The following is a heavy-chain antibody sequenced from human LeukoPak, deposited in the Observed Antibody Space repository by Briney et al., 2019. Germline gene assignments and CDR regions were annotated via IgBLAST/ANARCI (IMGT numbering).Heavy chain of an antibody. CDR2: ISGSGDST. CDR1: GFTFSTYA. J-gene: IGHJ6*02. D-gene: IGHD3-3*01. V-gene: IGHV3-23*01. CDR3: AKAGRAPTDFWSDYYTYYYGLDV. Sequence: PGGSLRLSCAASGFTFSTYAMSWVRQAPGKGLEWVSAISGSGDSTYYADSVKGRFTISRDNSKNTLFLQMNGLRAEDTAVYYCAKAGRAPTDFWSDYYTYYYGLDVWGQGTTVTVSS.